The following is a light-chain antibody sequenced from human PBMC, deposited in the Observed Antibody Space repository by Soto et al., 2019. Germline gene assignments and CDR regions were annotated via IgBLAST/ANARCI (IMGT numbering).Light chain of an antibody. Sequence: DIQMTQSPSTLSASAGDRVTITCRASQSISSWLAWYQQKPGKAPKLLIYDASSLESGVPSRFSGSGSGTEFTLTISSLQPEDFATYYCLQDYNYPRTFGQGTKVDIK. J-gene: IGKJ1*01. V-gene: IGKV1-5*01. CDR2: DAS. CDR3: LQDYNYPRT. CDR1: QSISSW.